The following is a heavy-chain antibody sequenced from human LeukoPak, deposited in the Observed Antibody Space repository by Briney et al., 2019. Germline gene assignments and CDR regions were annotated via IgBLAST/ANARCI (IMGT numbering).Heavy chain of an antibody. Sequence: SETLSLTCAVYGGSFSGYYWSWIRQPPGKGLEWIGEINHSGSTNYNPSLKSRVTILVDTSKNQFSLKLSSVTAADTAVYYCARASYAFDIWGQGTMSPSLQ. J-gene: IGHJ3*02. V-gene: IGHV4-34*01. D-gene: IGHD6-6*01. CDR1: GGSFSGYY. CDR2: INHSGST. CDR3: ARASYAFDI.